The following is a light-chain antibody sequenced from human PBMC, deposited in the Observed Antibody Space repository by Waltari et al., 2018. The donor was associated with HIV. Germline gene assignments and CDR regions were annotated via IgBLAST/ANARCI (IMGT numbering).Light chain of an antibody. CDR1: QGISSY. V-gene: IGKV1-8*01. J-gene: IGKJ1*01. CDR3: QQYYSYPRT. Sequence: AIQMTQSPSSFSASTGDRVTITCRASQGISSYLAWYQQKPGKAPKLLIYAASTLQSGVPSRLSGSGSGTDFTLTISCLQSEDFATYYCQQYYSYPRTFGQGTKVEIK. CDR2: AAS.